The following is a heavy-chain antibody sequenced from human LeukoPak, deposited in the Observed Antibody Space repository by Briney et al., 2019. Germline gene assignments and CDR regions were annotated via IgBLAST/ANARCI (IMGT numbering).Heavy chain of an antibody. CDR1: GFTFSTYA. Sequence: QSGGSLRLSCAAPGFTFSTYAMSWVRLAPGKGLECVSGSHGSGDSTYYADSVKGRFTISRDNSKNTLCLQMNSLRADDTAIYYCAKVGDTNNWYYFDYWGQGTLVTVSS. V-gene: IGHV3-23*01. J-gene: IGHJ4*02. D-gene: IGHD1-1*01. CDR3: AKVGDTNNWYYFDY. CDR2: SHGSGDST.